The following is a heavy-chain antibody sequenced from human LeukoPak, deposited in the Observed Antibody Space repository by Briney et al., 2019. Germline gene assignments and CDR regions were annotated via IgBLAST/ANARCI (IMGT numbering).Heavy chain of an antibody. Sequence: GGSLRLSCSAAGFTFSSYAMHWVRQAPGKGLEWVAVISYDGSNKHYADSVKGRFTISRDNSKNTLYLQMNSLRAEDTAVYYCAKVRYGYKYYFDYWGQGTLVSVSS. CDR2: ISYDGSNK. D-gene: IGHD5-24*01. J-gene: IGHJ4*02. V-gene: IGHV3-30*04. CDR3: AKVRYGYKYYFDY. CDR1: GFTFSSYA.